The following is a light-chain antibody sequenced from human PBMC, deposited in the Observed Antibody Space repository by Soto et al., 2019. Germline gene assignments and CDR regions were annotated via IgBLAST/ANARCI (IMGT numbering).Light chain of an antibody. CDR2: DAS. CDR3: HQYAVSPLT. Sequence: EIVLTQSPGTLSLSPGASATLSCRASQSVGRNYLAWFQHKPDQAPRLLIYDASNRATGVPDRFSGSGSGTDFTLSVTRLEPEDFAVYYGHQYAVSPLTFGGGTTVEIK. CDR1: QSVGRNY. J-gene: IGKJ4*01. V-gene: IGKV3-20*01.